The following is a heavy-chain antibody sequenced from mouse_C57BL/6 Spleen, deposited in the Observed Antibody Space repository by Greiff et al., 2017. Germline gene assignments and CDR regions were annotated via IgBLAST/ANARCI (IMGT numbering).Heavy chain of an antibody. CDR2: IRSKSNNYAT. D-gene: IGHD3-2*02. Sequence: DVQLVESGGGLVQPKGSLKLSCAASGFSFNTYAMNWVRQAPGKGLEWVARIRSKSNNYATYYADSVKERFTISRDDSESMLYLQINILKTEDTAMYYCLRPSGYAWFAYWGQGTLVTVSA. CDR1: GFSFNTYA. V-gene: IGHV10-1*01. J-gene: IGHJ3*01. CDR3: LRPSGYAWFAY.